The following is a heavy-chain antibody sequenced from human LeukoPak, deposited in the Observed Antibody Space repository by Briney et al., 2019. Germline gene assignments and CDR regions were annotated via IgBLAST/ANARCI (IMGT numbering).Heavy chain of an antibody. CDR3: ARDRGAGYNPIDY. Sequence: ASVKVSCKGSGYTFTGYYMQGVRQARGQGGERMGSINPISGGTNYAQKFPATVTMPRDTSITTAYMELTRLRSDDTAVYYCARDRGAGYNPIDYWGQGTLVTLSS. J-gene: IGHJ4*02. CDR2: INPISGGT. D-gene: IGHD5-24*01. V-gene: IGHV1-2*02. CDR1: GYTFTGYY.